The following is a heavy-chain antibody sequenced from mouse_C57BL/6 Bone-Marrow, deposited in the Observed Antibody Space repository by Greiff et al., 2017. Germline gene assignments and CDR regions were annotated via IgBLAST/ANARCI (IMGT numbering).Heavy chain of an antibody. CDR1: GFTFSSYT. V-gene: IGHV5-9*01. CDR2: ISGGGGNT. J-gene: IGHJ2*01. D-gene: IGHD1-1*01. CDR3: ARHTPNPPHYLGSSSFEY. Sequence: EVKVVESGGGLVKPGGSLKLSCAASGFTFSSYTMSWVRQTPEKRLEWVATISGGGGNTYYPDSVKGRFTISRDTAKNTLYLQMSSLRSEDTALYYCARHTPNPPHYLGSSSFEYWGQGTTLTVSS.